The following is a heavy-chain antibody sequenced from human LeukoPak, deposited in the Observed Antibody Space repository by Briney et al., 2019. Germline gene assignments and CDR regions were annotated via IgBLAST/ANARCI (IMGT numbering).Heavy chain of an antibody. CDR1: GFTFSSYS. CDR3: TRDGGSFCDFDY. V-gene: IGHV3-48*01. D-gene: IGHD1-26*01. CDR2: ISSSSSTI. Sequence: GGSLRLSCAASGFTFSSYSMNWVRQAPGKGLEWVSYISSSSSTIYSADSVKGRFTISRDNSKNTVYLQMGSLRGEDMAVYYCTRDGGSFCDFDYWGQGALVTVSS. J-gene: IGHJ4*02.